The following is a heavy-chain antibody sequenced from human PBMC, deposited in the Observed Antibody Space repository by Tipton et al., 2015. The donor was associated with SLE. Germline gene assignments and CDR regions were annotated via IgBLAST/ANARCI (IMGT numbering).Heavy chain of an antibody. CDR3: ARDTYRFFDD. CDR2: IKEDGSDK. V-gene: IGHV3-7*01. D-gene: IGHD1-14*01. CDR1: GFTFSSYW. Sequence: SLRLSCAASGFTFSSYWMTWVRQAPGKGLEWVASIKEDGSDKYYVDSVKGRFTISRDNAKNSLFLHMSSPRAEDTALYYCARDTYRFFDDWGQGTLVTVSS. J-gene: IGHJ4*02.